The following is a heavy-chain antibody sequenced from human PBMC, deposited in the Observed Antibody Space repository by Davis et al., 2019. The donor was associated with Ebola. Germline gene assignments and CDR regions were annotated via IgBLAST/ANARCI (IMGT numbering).Heavy chain of an antibody. V-gene: IGHV4-34*01. CDR2: TNHRGYT. J-gene: IGHJ4*02. D-gene: IGHD4-17*01. CDR1: GGSFKGYY. Sequence: SETLSLTCAVYGGSFKGYYWSWIRQPPGKGLEWIAETNHRGYTNYNPSLKSRVTISVDTSKNQFSLKLRSVTAADTAVYYCARGSSVYGDYSGGQIDYWGQGIRVTVSS. CDR3: ARGSSVYGDYSGGQIDY.